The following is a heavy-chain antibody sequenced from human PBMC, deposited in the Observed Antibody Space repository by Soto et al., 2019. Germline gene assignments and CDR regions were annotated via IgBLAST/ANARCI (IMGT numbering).Heavy chain of an antibody. CDR2: IYYSGST. D-gene: IGHD3-10*01. CDR1: GGSISSGGYY. J-gene: IGHJ5*02. CDR3: ARGIGSGSSWFDP. V-gene: IGHV4-31*03. Sequence: QVQLQESGPGLVKPSQTLSLTCTVFGGSISSGGYYWSWIRQHPGKGLEWIGYIYYSGSTYYNPSLTSRVTISVDTSKNQFSLKLSSVTAADTAVYYCARGIGSGSSWFDPWGQGTLVTVSS.